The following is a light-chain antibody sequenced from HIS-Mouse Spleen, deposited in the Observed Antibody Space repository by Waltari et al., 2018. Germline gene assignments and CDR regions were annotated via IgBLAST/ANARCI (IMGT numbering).Light chain of an antibody. CDR1: NLGSKS. Sequence: SYVLTQPPSVSVAPGKTARIPCGGNNLGSKSVHWYQQKPGQAPVLVVYDDSDRPSGIPERFSGSNSGNTATLTISRVEVGDEADYYCQVWDSSSDHPVFGGGTKLTVL. J-gene: IGLJ3*02. CDR3: QVWDSSSDHPV. CDR2: DDS. V-gene: IGLV3-21*03.